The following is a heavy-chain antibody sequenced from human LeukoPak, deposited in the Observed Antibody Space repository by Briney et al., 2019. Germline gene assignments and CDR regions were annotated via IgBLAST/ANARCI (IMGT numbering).Heavy chain of an antibody. CDR2: ISGSGGST. J-gene: IGHJ4*02. V-gene: IGHV3-23*01. CDR1: GFTFSSYA. CDR3: AKAGMDIVVVVAATPPDYFDY. Sequence: GGSLRLSCAASGFTFSSYAMSWVRQAPGKGLEWVSAISGSGGSTYYADSVKGRFTISRDNSKNTLYLQMNSLRAEDTAVYYCAKAGMDIVVVVAATPPDYFDYWGQGTLVTVSS. D-gene: IGHD2-15*01.